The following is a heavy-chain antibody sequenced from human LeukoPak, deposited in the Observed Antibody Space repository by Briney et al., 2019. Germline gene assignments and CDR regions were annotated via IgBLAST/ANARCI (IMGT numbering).Heavy chain of an antibody. D-gene: IGHD3-22*01. CDR3: ARLAPRYDSSGIDY. V-gene: IGHV4-31*03. J-gene: IGHJ4*02. CDR2: IYYSGST. Sequence: KPSETLSLTCTVSGGSISSGGYSWSWLRQHPGQGLEWIGYIYYSGSTYYNPSLKSRVTISVDTSKNQFSLKLSSVTAADTAVYYCARLAPRYDSSGIDYWGQGTLVTVSS. CDR1: GGSISSGGYS.